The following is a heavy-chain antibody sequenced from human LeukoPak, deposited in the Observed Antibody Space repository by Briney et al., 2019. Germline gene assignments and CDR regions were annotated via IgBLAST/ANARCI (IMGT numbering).Heavy chain of an antibody. CDR2: IYYSGST. Sequence: SETLSLTCKVSGPPINSYHWNWIRQPPGKGLEWIGYIYYSGSTNYNPSLKSRVTISIDTSKNQFSLKLNSVTAADTAVYYCARGGRSRGSMSFYYMDVWGKGATVTVSS. CDR3: ARGGRSRGSMSFYYMDV. V-gene: IGHV4-59*01. CDR1: GPPINSYH. J-gene: IGHJ6*03. D-gene: IGHD3-10*01.